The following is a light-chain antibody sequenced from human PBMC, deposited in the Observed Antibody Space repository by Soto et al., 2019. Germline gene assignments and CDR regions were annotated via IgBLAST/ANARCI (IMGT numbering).Light chain of an antibody. J-gene: IGLJ1*01. V-gene: IGLV2-8*01. Sequence: QSALTQPPSASGSPGQSVTISCTGTSSDVGGYNYVSWYQQHPGKAPKLMIFEVSKRPSGVPDRFSGSKSGNTASLTISGLQAEDEADYYCCSYTTSNTRQIVFGTGTKVTVL. CDR2: EVS. CDR1: SSDVGGYNY. CDR3: CSYTTSNTRQIV.